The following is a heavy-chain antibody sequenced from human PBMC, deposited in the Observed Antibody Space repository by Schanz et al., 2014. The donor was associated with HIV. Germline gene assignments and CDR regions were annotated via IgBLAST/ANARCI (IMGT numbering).Heavy chain of an antibody. CDR3: ARVGRAYYYDSSGGIDY. D-gene: IGHD3-22*01. V-gene: IGHV1-2*02. CDR1: GYTFTGYY. CDR2: IKPNDGGT. J-gene: IGHJ4*02. Sequence: QVQLVQSGAEVKKPGASVKVSCKASGYTFTGYYMHWVRQAPGQGLEWMGWIKPNDGGTKSAQKFLGRVTMTRDSSISTAYMELSRLRSDDTAVYYCARVGRAYYYDSSGGIDYWGQGTLVTVSS.